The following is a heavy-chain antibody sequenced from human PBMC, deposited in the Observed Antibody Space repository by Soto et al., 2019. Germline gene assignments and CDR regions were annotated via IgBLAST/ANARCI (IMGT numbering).Heavy chain of an antibody. CDR3: AKDDTVRITIFGVTDY. CDR1: GFTFSSYA. Sequence: GGSLRLSCAASGFTFSSYAMSWVRQAPGKGLEWVSAISGSGGSTYYADSVKGRFTISRDNSKNTLYLQMNSLRAEDTAVYYCAKDDTVRITIFGVTDYWGQGTLVTVSS. V-gene: IGHV3-23*01. CDR2: ISGSGGST. J-gene: IGHJ4*02. D-gene: IGHD3-3*01.